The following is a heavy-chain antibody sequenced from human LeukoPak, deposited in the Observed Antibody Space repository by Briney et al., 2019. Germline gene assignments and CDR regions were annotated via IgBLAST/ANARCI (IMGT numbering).Heavy chain of an antibody. D-gene: IGHD4-11*01. CDR2: ISSNGGST. Sequence: GGSLRLSCVASGFTFTRYGMSWVRRAPGKGLVYVSAISSNGGSTYYADSVKGRFTISRDNSKNTLSLQMSTLRRDDTAVYYCVKGRGVLTTVTTHYFDYWGQGTLVTVSS. CDR1: GFTFTRYG. V-gene: IGHV3-64D*09. J-gene: IGHJ4*02. CDR3: VKGRGVLTTVTTHYFDY.